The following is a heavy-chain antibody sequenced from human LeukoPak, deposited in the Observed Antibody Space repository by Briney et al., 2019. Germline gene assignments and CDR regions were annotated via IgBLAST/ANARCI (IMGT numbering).Heavy chain of an antibody. Sequence: ASLKVSCKASGYTFTAYYIHWVRQAPGQGLEWMGWISTNSGGTEYAQKFQGRVTLTRDTSISTAYMELSRLRSDDTAVYYCASFYAPDRGIESQNLVTVYWSQGTLVSVSS. J-gene: IGHJ4*02. V-gene: IGHV1-2*02. CDR2: ISTNSGGT. D-gene: IGHD2/OR15-2a*01. CDR3: ASFYAPDRGIESQNLVTVY. CDR1: GYTFTAYY.